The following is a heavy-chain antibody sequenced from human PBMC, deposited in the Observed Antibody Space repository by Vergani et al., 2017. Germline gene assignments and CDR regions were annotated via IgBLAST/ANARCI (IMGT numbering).Heavy chain of an antibody. CDR1: GFTFSSYS. V-gene: IGHV3-21*01. CDR3: ARSPDLYGSGSYRLYGMDV. Sequence: EVQLVESGGGLVKPGGSLRLSCAASGFTFSSYSMNWVRQAPGKGLEWVSSISSSGSTIYYADSVKGRFTISRDNAKNSLYLQMNSLRAEDTAVYYCARSPDLYGSGSYRLYGMDVWGQGTTVTVSS. D-gene: IGHD3-10*01. CDR2: ISSSGSTI. J-gene: IGHJ6*02.